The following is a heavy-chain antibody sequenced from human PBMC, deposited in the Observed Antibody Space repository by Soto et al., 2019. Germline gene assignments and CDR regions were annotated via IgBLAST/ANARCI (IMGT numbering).Heavy chain of an antibody. CDR3: AKYRRTDAEGYRLDF. D-gene: IGHD5-12*01. CDR1: GASINHNY. Sequence: SETLSLTCSVSGASINHNYWSWIRQSPGRGLEWIGFVYYTGTTTTKYNPSLQSRAAMSVDSPKNQFSLKLTSMTAADTAFYYCAKYRRTDAEGYRLDFWGPGTLVTVSS. V-gene: IGHV4-59*01. J-gene: IGHJ4*02. CDR2: VYYTGTT.